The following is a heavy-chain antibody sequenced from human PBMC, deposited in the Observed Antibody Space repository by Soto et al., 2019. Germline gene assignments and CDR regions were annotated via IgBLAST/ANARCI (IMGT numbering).Heavy chain of an antibody. V-gene: IGHV6-1*01. CDR1: GDSVSSNSAA. J-gene: IGHJ5*02. Sequence: SQTLSLTCAIPGDSVSSNSAAWNWIRQSPSRGLEWLGRTYYRSKWYNDYAVSVKSRITIKPDTSKNQFSLQLNAVTPEDTAVYYCARVGYCSGGSCYSPAWFDPWGQGTLVTVSS. CDR2: TYYRSKWYN. D-gene: IGHD2-15*01. CDR3: ARVGYCSGGSCYSPAWFDP.